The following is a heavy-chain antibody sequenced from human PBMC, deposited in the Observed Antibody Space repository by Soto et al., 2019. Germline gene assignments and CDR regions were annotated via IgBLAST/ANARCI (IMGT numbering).Heavy chain of an antibody. CDR1: GYTFTSYY. Sequence: ASVKVSCKASGYTFTSYYMHWVRQAPGQGLEWMGIINPSGGSTSYAQKFQGRITITADESTRTAYMELSSLRSEDTAVYYCARDRPRARDDYADFEYMIDLKTGWFDSWGQGTLVTVSS. V-gene: IGHV1-46*01. CDR2: INPSGGST. J-gene: IGHJ5*01. CDR3: ARDRPRARDDYADFEYMIDLKTGWFDS. D-gene: IGHD4-17*01.